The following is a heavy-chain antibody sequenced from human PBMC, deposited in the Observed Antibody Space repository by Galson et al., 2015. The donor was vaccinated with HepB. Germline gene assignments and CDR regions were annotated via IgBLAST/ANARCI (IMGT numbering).Heavy chain of an antibody. V-gene: IGHV1-69*13. CDR1: GGTFSSYA. J-gene: IGHJ5*02. CDR2: IIPIFGTA. Sequence: SVKVSCKASGGTFSSYAISWVRQAPGQGLEWMGGIIPIFGTANYAQKFQGRVTITADESTSTAYTELSSLRSEDTAVYYCARTIRRFLEWLSPHPGFDPWGQGTLVTVSS. D-gene: IGHD3-3*01. CDR3: ARTIRRFLEWLSPHPGFDP.